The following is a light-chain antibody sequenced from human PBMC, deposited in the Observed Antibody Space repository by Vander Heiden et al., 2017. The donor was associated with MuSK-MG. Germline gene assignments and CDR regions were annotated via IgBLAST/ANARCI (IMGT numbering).Light chain of an antibody. V-gene: IGKV3D-7*01. CDR2: GAS. CDR3: QQDYTSWT. J-gene: IGKJ1*01. CDR1: QSVSSDY. Sequence: PGERVTLSCRASQSVSSDYLTWYQQKPGQAPRLLIYGASTRANSIPDRFSGSGSGTDFTLTSSSLQPEDFAVYYWQQDYTSWTFGQGTKVEIK.